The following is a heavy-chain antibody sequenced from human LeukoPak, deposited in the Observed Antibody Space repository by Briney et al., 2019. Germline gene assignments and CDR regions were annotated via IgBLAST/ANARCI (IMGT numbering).Heavy chain of an antibody. CDR3: ARQGSSVYYYPFDY. V-gene: IGHV4-59*08. CDR1: GGSISSYY. Sequence: SETLSLTCTVSGGSISSYYWSWIRQPPGKGLEWIGYIYYSGSTNYNPSLKSRVTISVDTSKNQCPLKLSSVTASDTALYYCARQGSSVYYYPFDYWGQGTLVTVSS. J-gene: IGHJ4*02. D-gene: IGHD3-22*01. CDR2: IYYSGST.